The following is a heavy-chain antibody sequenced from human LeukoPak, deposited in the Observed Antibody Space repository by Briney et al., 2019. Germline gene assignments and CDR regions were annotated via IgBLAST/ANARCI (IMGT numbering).Heavy chain of an antibody. J-gene: IGHJ5*02. CDR1: GGSINTFY. D-gene: IGHD3-10*01. V-gene: IGHV4-4*07. CDR3: AREGLNMVRGIIPKEAWGWFDP. CDR2: VYSSGDT. Sequence: SETLSLTCTVSGGSINTFYWSWIRQPAGKGLEWIGRVYSSGDTNYNPSLKSRVTISVDTSKNQFSLKLRSVTAADTAVYYCAREGLNMVRGIIPKEAWGWFDPWGQGTLVTVSS.